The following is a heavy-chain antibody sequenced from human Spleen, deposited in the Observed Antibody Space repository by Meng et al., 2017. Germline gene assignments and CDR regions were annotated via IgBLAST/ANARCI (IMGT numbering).Heavy chain of an antibody. Sequence: LEVAGTGRVSPLVPLSLPCSVSRGSISSDIWWPWVRPPPGKGLEWLGEIFQSGRTNYNPSLKSRVTISVDKSKNNFSLKMSSVTAADTAVYYCARGGIGTVGLIWRSCFDPWGQGTLVTVSS. CDR3: ARGGIGTVGLIWRSCFDP. D-gene: IGHD6-13*01. CDR1: RGSISSDIW. V-gene: IGHV4-4*02. CDR2: IFQSGRT. J-gene: IGHJ5*02.